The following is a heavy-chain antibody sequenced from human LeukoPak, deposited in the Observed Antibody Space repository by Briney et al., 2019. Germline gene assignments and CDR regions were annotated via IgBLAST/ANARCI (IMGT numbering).Heavy chain of an antibody. D-gene: IGHD3-22*01. CDR2: MYLSGTT. J-gene: IGHJ4*02. V-gene: IGHV4-4*02. CDR1: GDSINSLDL. Sequence: SETLSLTCTVSGDSINSLDLWSWVRQPPGKGLEWIGEMYLSGTTHSNPSVKSRVTISIDKSKNQFFLNLSSVTAADTAVYYCAGLVGRYSSGLYYYYFDYLGQGTLVTVSS. CDR3: AGLVGRYSSGLYYYYFDY.